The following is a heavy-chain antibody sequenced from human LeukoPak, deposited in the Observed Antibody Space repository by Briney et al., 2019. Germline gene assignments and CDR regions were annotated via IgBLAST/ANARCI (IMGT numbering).Heavy chain of an antibody. CDR1: GFTFTTYT. CDR3: AKDIFGGNWPNDY. J-gene: IGHJ4*02. V-gene: IGHV3-21*01. CDR2: ISSSSYYI. Sequence: AGGSLRLSCRASGFTFTTYTMNWVRQAPGKGLEWVSSISSSSYYIYYADSVRGRFTISRDNARTSLYLQMNSLRAEDTAVYYCAKDIFGGNWPNDYWGQGTLVTVSS. D-gene: IGHD4-23*01.